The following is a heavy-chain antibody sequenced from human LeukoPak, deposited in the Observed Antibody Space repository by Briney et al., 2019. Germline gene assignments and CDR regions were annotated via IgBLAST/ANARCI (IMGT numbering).Heavy chain of an antibody. V-gene: IGHV3-48*03. Sequence: GGSLRLSCAASGFTFSSYVMNWVRQAPGKGLEWVSYISSSGSTIYYADSVKGRFTISRDNAKNSLYLQMNSLRAEDTAVYYCAELGITMIRGVWGKGTTVTISS. D-gene: IGHD3-22*01. CDR2: ISSSGSTI. CDR3: AELGITMIRGV. CDR1: GFTFSSYV. J-gene: IGHJ6*04.